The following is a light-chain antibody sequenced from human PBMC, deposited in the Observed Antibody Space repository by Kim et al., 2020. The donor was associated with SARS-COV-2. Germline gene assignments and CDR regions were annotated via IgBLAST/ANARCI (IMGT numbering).Light chain of an antibody. CDR2: GAS. V-gene: IGKV3D-15*01. CDR1: QAVSTN. J-gene: IGKJ1*01. Sequence: EIVLTQSPVTLALSPGDRATLSCRASQAVSTNLAWYHHKPGQAPRLLISGASTRATGIPARFSGGGSGADFTLSISSLQSEDFGVYYCQQYHAWPPTFGLGTKVEIK. CDR3: QQYHAWPPT.